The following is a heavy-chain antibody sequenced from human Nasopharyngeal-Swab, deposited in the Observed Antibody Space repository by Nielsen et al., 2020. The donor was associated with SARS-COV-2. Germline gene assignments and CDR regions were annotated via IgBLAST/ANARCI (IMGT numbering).Heavy chain of an antibody. D-gene: IGHD5-18*01. Sequence: WIRQPPGKGLEWIGTVLSSGSTYNPSLKSRVTISVDTSKNQFSLKLSSVTAADTAVYYCARVVTWGYSYGYGGTHVAHGIYFDYWGQGTLVTVSS. CDR3: ARVVTWGYSYGYGGTHVAHGIYFDY. J-gene: IGHJ4*02. CDR2: VLSSGST. V-gene: IGHV4-39*07.